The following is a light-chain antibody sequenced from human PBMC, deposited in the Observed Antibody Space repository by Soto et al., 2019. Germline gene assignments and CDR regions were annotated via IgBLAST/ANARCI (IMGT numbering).Light chain of an antibody. CDR3: QQYNNWWT. V-gene: IGKV3-15*01. CDR2: GAS. CDR1: QSVTNN. J-gene: IGKJ1*01. Sequence: ETVMTQSPAALSVSPGERVTLSCRASQSVTNNLAWYQHKPGQAPRLLIYGASTRATGIPARFSGSGFGTEFTLTISSLQSEDLAVYFCQQYNNWWTFGQGTKVEIK.